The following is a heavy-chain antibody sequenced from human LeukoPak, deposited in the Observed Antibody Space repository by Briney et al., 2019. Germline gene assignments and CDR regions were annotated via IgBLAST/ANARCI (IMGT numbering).Heavy chain of an antibody. V-gene: IGHV4-34*01. D-gene: IGHD1-26*01. Sequence: SETLSLTCAVYGGSFSGYYWSWIRQPPGKGLEWIGEINHSGSTNYNPSLKSRITISVDTSKNQFSLKLSSVTAADTAVYYCVRAYSGSYYDTRIFDYWGQGTLVTVSS. J-gene: IGHJ4*02. CDR2: INHSGST. CDR1: GGSFSGYY. CDR3: VRAYSGSYYDTRIFDY.